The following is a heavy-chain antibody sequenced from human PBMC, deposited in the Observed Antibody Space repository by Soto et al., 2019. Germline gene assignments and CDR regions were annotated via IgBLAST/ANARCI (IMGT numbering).Heavy chain of an antibody. CDR1: GYTFTSYA. CDR3: ARSSVVLTALDY. CDR2: INAGNGNT. Sequence: ASVKVSCKASGYTFTSYAMHWVRQAPGQRLEGMGWINAGNGNTKYSQKFEGRVTITRDTSASTAYMELSSLRSEDTAVYYCARSSVVLTALDYCGQGTLVIASS. D-gene: IGHD2-21*02. V-gene: IGHV1-3*01. J-gene: IGHJ4*02.